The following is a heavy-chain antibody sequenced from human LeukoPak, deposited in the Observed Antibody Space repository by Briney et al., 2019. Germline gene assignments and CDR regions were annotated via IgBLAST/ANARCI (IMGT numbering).Heavy chain of an antibody. CDR2: ISSDGGST. V-gene: IGHV3-23*01. D-gene: IGHD1-1*01. CDR1: GFTFSRYA. CDR3: ANNWNLDY. Sequence: PGGSLRLSCATSGFTFSRYAMSWVRQAPGKGLEYVSAISSDGGSTYYADSVRGRFTISRDNSKNALYLQMNSLRAEDTAVYYCANNWNLDYWGQGTLVTVSS. J-gene: IGHJ4*02.